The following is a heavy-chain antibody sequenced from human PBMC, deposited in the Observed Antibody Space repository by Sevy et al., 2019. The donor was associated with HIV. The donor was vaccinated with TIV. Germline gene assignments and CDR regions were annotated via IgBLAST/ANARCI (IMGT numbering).Heavy chain of an antibody. CDR2: INTDGSIT. D-gene: IGHD6-6*01. V-gene: IGHV3-74*01. CDR1: GFTFSNSW. CDR3: ASHKSSTIDS. Sequence: GGSLRLSCAASGFTFSNSWMHWVRQAPGKGLVWVSRINTDGSITNYADSVRGRFTISRDNAKNTLYLQMNSVRVEDTAMYYCASHKSSTIDSWGQGTLVTVSS. J-gene: IGHJ4*02.